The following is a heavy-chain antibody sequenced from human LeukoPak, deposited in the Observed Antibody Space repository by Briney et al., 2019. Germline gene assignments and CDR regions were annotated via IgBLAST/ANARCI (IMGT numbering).Heavy chain of an antibody. CDR2: INHSGST. J-gene: IGHJ5*02. D-gene: IGHD3-10*01. V-gene: IGHV4-34*01. CDR3: ARGRGPFDP. CDR1: GGSISSGGYS. Sequence: NPSETLSLTCAVSGGSISSGGYSWSWIGQPPGKGLEWIGEINHSGSTNYNPSLKSRVTISVDTSKNQFSLKLSSVTAADTAVYYCARGRGPFDPWGQGTLVTVSS.